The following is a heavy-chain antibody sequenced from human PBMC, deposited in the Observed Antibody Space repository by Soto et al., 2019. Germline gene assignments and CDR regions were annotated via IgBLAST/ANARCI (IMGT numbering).Heavy chain of an antibody. CDR1: GFKFKNYA. Sequence: QVQLVESGGGVVQSGRSLRLSCTASGFKFKNYAMHWVRQAPGKGLEWVAVIWYDGREKYHADSVRGRFTISRENYDNTASLQMNRLRLEDTGIYHSATAGGADAPIDFWCQGTVV. CDR3: ATAGGADAPIDF. V-gene: IGHV3-33*01. CDR2: IWYDGREK. D-gene: IGHD2-8*02. J-gene: IGHJ4*02.